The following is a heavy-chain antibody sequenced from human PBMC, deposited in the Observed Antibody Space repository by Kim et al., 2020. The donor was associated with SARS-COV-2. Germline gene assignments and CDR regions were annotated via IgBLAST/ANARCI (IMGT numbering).Heavy chain of an antibody. V-gene: IGHV1-46*01. Sequence: TSYAQKFQGRVTMTRDTSTSTVYMELSSLRSEDTAVYYCAREDTAMVYRYWGQGTLVTVSS. CDR3: AREDTAMVYRY. D-gene: IGHD5-18*01. J-gene: IGHJ4*02. CDR2: T.